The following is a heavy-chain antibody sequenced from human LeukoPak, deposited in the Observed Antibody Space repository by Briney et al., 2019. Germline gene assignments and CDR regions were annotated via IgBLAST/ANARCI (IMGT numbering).Heavy chain of an antibody. D-gene: IGHD6-19*01. Sequence: GGSLRLSCAASGFTFSSYAMSWVRQAPGKGLEWVSAISGSGDRTYYADSVKGRFTISRDNSKNTLYLQMSSLRAKDTAVYYCAKDRGAVAAEWFGPWGQGTLVTVSS. J-gene: IGHJ5*02. CDR2: ISGSGDRT. CDR3: AKDRGAVAAEWFGP. V-gene: IGHV3-23*01. CDR1: GFTFSSYA.